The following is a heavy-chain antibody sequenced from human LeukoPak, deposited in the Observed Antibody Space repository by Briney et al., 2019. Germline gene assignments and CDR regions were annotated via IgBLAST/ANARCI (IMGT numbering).Heavy chain of an antibody. CDR3: ARDQLGGDIRSVSHDY. CDR1: GFTFSKYS. J-gene: IGHJ4*02. V-gene: IGHV3-21*01. D-gene: IGHD4-17*01. CDR2: ISSSSSYL. Sequence: PGWSLRLSCAASGFTFSKYSMNWVRQDPGKGLEWVSSISSSSSYLYYANSVKGRFTISRDNAKNSLDLQMDSLRAEDTVVYYCARDQLGGDIRSVSHDYWGQGTLVTVSS.